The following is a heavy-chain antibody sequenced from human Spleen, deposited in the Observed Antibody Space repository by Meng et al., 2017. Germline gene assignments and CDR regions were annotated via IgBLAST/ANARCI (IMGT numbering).Heavy chain of an antibody. CDR3: ARAQVRWAHLYYFEY. Sequence: QGHLVQSWAEGKKPGSSVKVSGKASGGTFSSDAISWVRQAPGQGLEWMGGIIPIFGTANYAQKFQGRVTITADESTSTAYMELSSPRSEDTAVYYCARAQVRWAHLYYFEYWGQGTLVTVSS. V-gene: IGHV1-69*01. J-gene: IGHJ4*02. CDR2: IIPIFGTA. CDR1: GGTFSSDA. D-gene: IGHD4-23*01.